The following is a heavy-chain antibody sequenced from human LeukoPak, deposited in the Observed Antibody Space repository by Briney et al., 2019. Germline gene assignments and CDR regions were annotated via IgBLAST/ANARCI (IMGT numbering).Heavy chain of an antibody. D-gene: IGHD3-3*01. CDR1: GFPFTTYG. Sequence: ASVKVSCKTSGFPFTTYGINWVRQAPGQGLEWMGWINTYNGDTNYAQKFQGRVSMTTDTSTSTVYIELRSLTSDDTAAYYCARSLLRITIFGVGHYAFDIWGQGTMVTVSS. CDR2: INTYNGDT. CDR3: ARSLLRITIFGVGHYAFDI. V-gene: IGHV1-18*01. J-gene: IGHJ3*02.